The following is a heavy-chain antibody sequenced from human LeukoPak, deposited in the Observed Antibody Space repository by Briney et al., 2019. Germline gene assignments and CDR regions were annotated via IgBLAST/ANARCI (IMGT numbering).Heavy chain of an antibody. CDR2: IHYTGAT. V-gene: IGHV4-34*01. CDR1: GGSITGYY. J-gene: IGHJ4*02. Sequence: SETLSLTCAVYGGSITGYYWSWIRQTPGRGLEWVGEIHYTGATSYNPSLKSRATISTDTSKNQFSLRLSSVTSADTAVYYCARGNILTGYCFDFWGQGALVTVSS. CDR3: ARGNILTGYCFDF. D-gene: IGHD3-9*01.